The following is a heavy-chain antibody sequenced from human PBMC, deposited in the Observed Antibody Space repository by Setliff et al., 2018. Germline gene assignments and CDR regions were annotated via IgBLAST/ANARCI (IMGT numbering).Heavy chain of an antibody. V-gene: IGHV4-4*07. J-gene: IGHJ4*02. CDR3: ARGSLGLLWFGEDSYYFDY. Sequence: SETLSLTCTVSGGSISSYYWSWIRQPAGKGLEWIGHIYIGGSTNYNPSLKSRVTISVDTSKNQFSLKLSSVTAADTAVYYCARGSLGLLWFGEDSYYFDYWGQGTLVTVSS. CDR2: IYIGGST. D-gene: IGHD3-10*01. CDR1: GGSISSYY.